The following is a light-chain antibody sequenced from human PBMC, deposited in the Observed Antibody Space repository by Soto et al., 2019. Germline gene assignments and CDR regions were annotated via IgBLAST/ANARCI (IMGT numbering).Light chain of an antibody. J-gene: IGKJ1*01. V-gene: IGKV1-5*01. Sequence: DIQMTQSPSTLSASVGDRVTITYRASQRTSGWLAWYQQKPGKAPKLLIYDASSLQGGVPSRFGGSGSGTEFTLTISSLQPDDFATYYCQQYHSYSPTFGQGTRWIS. CDR3: QQYHSYSPT. CDR2: DAS. CDR1: QRTSGW.